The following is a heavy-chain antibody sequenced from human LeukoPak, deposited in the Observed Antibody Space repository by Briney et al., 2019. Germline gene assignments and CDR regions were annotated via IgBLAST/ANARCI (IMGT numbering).Heavy chain of an antibody. CDR1: GFTFDDHA. V-gene: IGHV3-9*01. D-gene: IGHD3-22*01. Sequence: PGGSLRLSCAASGFTFDDHAMHWVRQAPGKGLEWVSGISWNSGSIGYADSVKGRFTISRDNAKNSLYLQMNSLRAEDTALYYCAKGADPYYYDSSGLDYWGQGTLVTVSS. CDR2: ISWNSGSI. CDR3: AKGADPYYYDSSGLDY. J-gene: IGHJ4*02.